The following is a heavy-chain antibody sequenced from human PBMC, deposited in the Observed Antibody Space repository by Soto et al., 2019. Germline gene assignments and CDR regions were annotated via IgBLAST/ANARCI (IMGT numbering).Heavy chain of an antibody. D-gene: IGHD5-18*01. CDR1: GFTFSSYG. CDR3: ARAPGYSYGNYYYYGMDV. V-gene: IGHV3-33*01. J-gene: IGHJ6*02. Sequence: QVQLVESGGGVVQPGRSLRLSCAASGFTFSSYGMHWVRQAPGKGLEWVAVIWYDGSNKYYADSVKGRFTISRDNSKNTLYLKMNSLRDEDTAVYYCARAPGYSYGNYYYYGMDVWGQGTTVTVSS. CDR2: IWYDGSNK.